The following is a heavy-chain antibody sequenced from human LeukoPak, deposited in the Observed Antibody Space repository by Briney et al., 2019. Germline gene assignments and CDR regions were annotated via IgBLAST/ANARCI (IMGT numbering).Heavy chain of an antibody. Sequence: GGSLRLSCAASGFTFSSYSMNWVRQAPGKGLEWVSSITRSSTYIYYTDSVKGRFTISRDNAKNSLYLQMNSLRAEDTAVYYCARVQRGIAVALDYWGQGTLATVSS. J-gene: IGHJ4*02. V-gene: IGHV3-21*01. D-gene: IGHD6-19*01. CDR2: ITRSSTYI. CDR3: ARVQRGIAVALDY. CDR1: GFTFSSYS.